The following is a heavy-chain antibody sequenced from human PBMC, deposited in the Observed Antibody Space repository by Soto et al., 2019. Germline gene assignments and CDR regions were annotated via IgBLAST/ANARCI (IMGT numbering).Heavy chain of an antibody. CDR2: IYYSGST. CDR1: GGSTSSSNYQ. D-gene: IGHD1-26*01. Sequence: SETLSLTCSVSGGSTSSSNYQWAWIRQPPGKGLEWIGSIYYSGSTYYNPSLKSRVTISVDTSKNQFSLKLSSVTAADTAVYYCATQEVGGSYVYTFDPWGQGTLVTVSS. CDR3: ATQEVGGSYVYTFDP. J-gene: IGHJ5*02. V-gene: IGHV4-39*01.